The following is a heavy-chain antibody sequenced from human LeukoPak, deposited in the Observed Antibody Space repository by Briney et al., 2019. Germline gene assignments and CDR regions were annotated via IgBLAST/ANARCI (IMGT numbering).Heavy chain of an antibody. Sequence: ASVKVSCKASGYTFVTYYIYWVRQAPGQGLEWVGIINPRDDSKFYAQKFQGRVTMTRDTSTSTVYMELSSLRSEDTAVYYCARDSGSYHDFDYWGQGTLVTVSS. J-gene: IGHJ4*02. CDR2: INPRDDSK. CDR1: GYTFVTYY. V-gene: IGHV1-46*01. CDR3: ARDSGSYHDFDY. D-gene: IGHD1-26*01.